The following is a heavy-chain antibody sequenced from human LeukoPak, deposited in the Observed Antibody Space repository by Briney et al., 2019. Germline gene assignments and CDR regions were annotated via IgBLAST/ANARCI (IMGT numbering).Heavy chain of an antibody. D-gene: IGHD3-22*01. CDR2: INSDGSST. V-gene: IGHV3-74*01. J-gene: IGHJ4*02. CDR1: GFTFSSYW. Sequence: GGSLRLSCAASGFTFSSYWMHWVRQAPGKGLVWVSRINSDGSSTSYADSVKGRFTISRDNAKNTLYLQMNSLRAEDTAVYYCARGSSGYYYDDYWGQGTLVTVSS. CDR3: ARGSSGYYYDDY.